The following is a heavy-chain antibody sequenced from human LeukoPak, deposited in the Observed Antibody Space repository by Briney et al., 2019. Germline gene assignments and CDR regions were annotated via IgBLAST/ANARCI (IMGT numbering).Heavy chain of an antibody. Sequence: GGSLRLSCAASGFIFSSYGMHWVRQAPGKGLEWVTFIRNDGSNTYYADSVEGRFTIARDNSKNTLYLQVNSLRAEDTAVYYCARGLLGIDYWGQGTLVTVSS. CDR1: GFIFSSYG. CDR3: ARGLLGIDY. D-gene: IGHD2-8*02. J-gene: IGHJ4*02. CDR2: IRNDGSNT. V-gene: IGHV3-30*02.